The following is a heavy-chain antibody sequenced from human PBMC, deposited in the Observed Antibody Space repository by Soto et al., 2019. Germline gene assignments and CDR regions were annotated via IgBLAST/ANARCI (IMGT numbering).Heavy chain of an antibody. CDR2: ISGSGGST. V-gene: IGHV3-23*01. CDR3: AKNRWYAVWYFDY. J-gene: IGHJ4*02. CDR1: GFTFTTYA. Sequence: EVQLLESGGGLVQPGGSLRLSCAASGFTFTTYAMSWVRQAPGKGLEWVSAISGSGGSTYYADSVKGRFTISRDNSKNTLYLQMNSLRAEDTAVYYCAKNRWYAVWYFDYWGQGTQVTVSS. D-gene: IGHD2-8*01.